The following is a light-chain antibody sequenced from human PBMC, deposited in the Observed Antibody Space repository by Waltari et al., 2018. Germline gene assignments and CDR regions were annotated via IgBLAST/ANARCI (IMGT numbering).Light chain of an antibody. CDR2: YND. CDR1: SPNIGTNH. J-gene: IGLJ6*01. V-gene: IGLV1-47*02. CDR3: AAWDNSLTSPV. Sequence: QSVLTQPPSASGAPGQSVIMSCSGSSPNIGTNHVYWYQQFPGTAPNLLIYYNDQRPSGVPDRFSASKSGTSASRAITGLRSEDEADYYCAAWDNSLTSPVFGSGTKLTVL.